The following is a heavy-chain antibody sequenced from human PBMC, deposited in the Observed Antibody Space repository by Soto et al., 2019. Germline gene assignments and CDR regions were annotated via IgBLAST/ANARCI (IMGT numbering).Heavy chain of an antibody. Sequence: GESLKISCKGSGYSFTSYWIGWVRQMPGKGLEWMGIIYPGDSDTRYSPSFQGQVTISADKSISTAYLQWSSLKASDTAMYYCARQSSSGWYISGMDVWGQGTTVTSP. CDR2: IYPGDSDT. CDR1: GYSFTSYW. V-gene: IGHV5-51*01. D-gene: IGHD6-19*01. CDR3: ARQSSSGWYISGMDV. J-gene: IGHJ6*02.